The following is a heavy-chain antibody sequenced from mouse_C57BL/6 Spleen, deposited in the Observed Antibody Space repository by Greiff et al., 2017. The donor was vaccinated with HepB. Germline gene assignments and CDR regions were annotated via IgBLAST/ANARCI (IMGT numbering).Heavy chain of an antibody. J-gene: IGHJ1*03. Sequence: EVKVVESGGGLVKPGGSLKLSCAASGFTFSDYGMHWVRQAPEKGLEWVAYISSGSSTIYYADTVKGRFTISRDNAKNTKFLQMTSLRSEDTAMYYCAREGLGPYWYFDVWGTGTTVTVSS. V-gene: IGHV5-17*01. CDR2: ISSGSSTI. D-gene: IGHD3-2*02. CDR1: GFTFSDYG. CDR3: AREGLGPYWYFDV.